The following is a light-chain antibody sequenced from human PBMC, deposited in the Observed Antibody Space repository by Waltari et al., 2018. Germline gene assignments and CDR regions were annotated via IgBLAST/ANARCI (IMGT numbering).Light chain of an antibody. CDR1: QSVGSSY. J-gene: IGKJ2*01. Sequence: EIVLTQSPGTLSLCPGERATLSCWASQSVGSSYLAWFQQKPGQAPRLLIYAVSSRATGIPDRFSGSGSGTDFTLTINRLEPEDSAVYYCQQYGSPPYTFGQGTKLEL. CDR3: QQYGSPPYT. CDR2: AVS. V-gene: IGKV3-20*01.